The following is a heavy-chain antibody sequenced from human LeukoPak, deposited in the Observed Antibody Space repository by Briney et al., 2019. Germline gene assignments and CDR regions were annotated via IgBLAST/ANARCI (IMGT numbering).Heavy chain of an antibody. CDR1: GGSISSYY. CDR2: TYYSGST. Sequence: PSETLSLTCTVSGGSISSYYWSWIRQPPGKGLEWIGYTYYSGSTNYNPSLKSRVTISVDTSKNQFSLKLSSVTAADTAVYYCASFAAVAGKFDPWGQGTLVTVSS. CDR3: ASFAAVAGKFDP. V-gene: IGHV4-59*01. J-gene: IGHJ5*02. D-gene: IGHD6-19*01.